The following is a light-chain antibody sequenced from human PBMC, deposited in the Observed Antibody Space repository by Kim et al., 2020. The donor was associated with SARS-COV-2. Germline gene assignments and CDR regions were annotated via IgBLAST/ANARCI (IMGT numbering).Light chain of an antibody. CDR1: SSDVGGYNY. Sequence: QSALTQPASVSGSPGQSLTISCTGTSSDVGGYNYVSWYQQHPGKAPKLMSYDVSKRPSGVSNRFSGSKSGNTASLTISGLQAEDEADYYCSSYTSSSNVVFGGGTQLTVL. V-gene: IGLV2-14*01. CDR3: SSYTSSSNVV. CDR2: DVS. J-gene: IGLJ2*01.